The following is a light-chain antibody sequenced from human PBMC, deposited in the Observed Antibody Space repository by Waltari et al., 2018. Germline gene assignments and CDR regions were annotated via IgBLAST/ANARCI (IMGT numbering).Light chain of an antibody. J-gene: IGKJ3*01. CDR2: WAS. CDR1: QSILYSSNNNNY. V-gene: IGKV4-1*01. Sequence: DIVMTQSPDSLAVSLGERATINSKSSQSILYSSNNNNYLSWYQQKPGQPPKLLIYWASTRESGVPDRFSGSGSGTDFTLTISSLQAEDVAVYYCQHYYSIPRTFGPGTKVDIK. CDR3: QHYYSIPRT.